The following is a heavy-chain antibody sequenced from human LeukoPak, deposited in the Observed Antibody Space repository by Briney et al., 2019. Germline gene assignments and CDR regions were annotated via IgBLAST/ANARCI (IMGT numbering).Heavy chain of an antibody. Sequence: GGSLRLSCAASGFTFSNDWMTWVRQAPGKGLEWVANIKRDGSEKYYVDSVKGRFTISRDNAKNSVYLQMNNLRAEDTAVYYCARPFRHWGQGTLVTVS. CDR3: ARPFRH. V-gene: IGHV3-7*03. J-gene: IGHJ4*02. CDR1: GFTFSNDW. CDR2: IKRDGSEK.